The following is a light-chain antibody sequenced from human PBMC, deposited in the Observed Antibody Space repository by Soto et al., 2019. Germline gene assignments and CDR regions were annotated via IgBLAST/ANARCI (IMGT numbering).Light chain of an antibody. CDR3: QSYDSSLSAL. CDR1: SSNIGAGYD. V-gene: IGLV1-40*01. CDR2: GNS. J-gene: IGLJ3*02. Sequence: QSVLTQPPSVSGAPGQRVTISCTGSSSNIGAGYDVHWYQQLPGTAPKLLIYGNSNRPSGVPDRFSGSKSGTSASMAITGXXAXXXADYYCQSYDSSLSALFGGGTKVTV.